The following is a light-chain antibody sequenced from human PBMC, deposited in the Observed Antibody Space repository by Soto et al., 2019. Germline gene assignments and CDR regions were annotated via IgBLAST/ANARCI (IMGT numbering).Light chain of an antibody. CDR3: QQSYSTPST. Sequence: IQMTQSPSSLSAPVGDRVTITCRASQSINYYLNWYQQKPVKAPKLLIYAASTLQSGVPSSFSGSGSVTDFTLTISSLQPEAFATYYCQQSYSTPSTFRQGTKV. J-gene: IGKJ1*01. CDR2: AAS. V-gene: IGKV1-39*01. CDR1: QSINYY.